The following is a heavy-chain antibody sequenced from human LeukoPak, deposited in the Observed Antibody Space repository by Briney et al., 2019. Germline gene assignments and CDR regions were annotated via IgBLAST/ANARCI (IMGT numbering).Heavy chain of an antibody. CDR3: AKRYYEANAFDI. Sequence: SETLSLTCAVSGHSISSGYYWGWIRQPPGKGLEWIGSIYHSGSTYYNPSLKSRVTISVDTSKNQFSLKLSSVTAADTAVYYCAKRYYEANAFDIWGQGTMVTVSS. D-gene: IGHD3-3*01. V-gene: IGHV4-38-2*01. CDR1: GHSISSGYY. J-gene: IGHJ3*02. CDR2: IYHSGST.